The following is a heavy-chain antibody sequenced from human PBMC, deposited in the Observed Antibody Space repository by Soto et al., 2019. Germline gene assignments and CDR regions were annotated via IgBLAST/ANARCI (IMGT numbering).Heavy chain of an antibody. V-gene: IGHV3-66*01. CDR1: GLTVSSNY. Sequence: GGSLRLSCAASGLTVSSNYMSWVRQAPGKGLEWVSVIYSGGSTYYADSVKGRFTISRDNSKNTLYLQMNSLRAEDTAVYYCARVTGTKHAFDIWGQGTMVTVSS. CDR3: ARVTGTKHAFDI. J-gene: IGHJ3*02. CDR2: IYSGGST. D-gene: IGHD1-7*01.